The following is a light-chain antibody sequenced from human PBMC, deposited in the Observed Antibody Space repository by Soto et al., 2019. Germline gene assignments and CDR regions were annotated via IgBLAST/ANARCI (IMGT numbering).Light chain of an antibody. J-gene: IGKJ1*01. CDR3: QQYNSYDMWS. V-gene: IGKV1-5*01. Sequence: DIQMTQSPSTLSASVGDRVTITCRASQGISKWLAWYQQKPGKAPKLLIYGASNLENGVPSRFSGSASGTEFTLTISSLQHDDFATYFCQQYNSYDMWSFGQGTKVDLK. CDR1: QGISKW. CDR2: GAS.